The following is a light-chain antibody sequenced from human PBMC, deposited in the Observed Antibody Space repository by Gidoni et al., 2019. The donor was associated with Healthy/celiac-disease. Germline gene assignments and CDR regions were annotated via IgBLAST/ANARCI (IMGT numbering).Light chain of an antibody. Sequence: EIVLTQSPATLSLSPGESATLSCRASQSVSSYLAWYQQKPGQAPRLLIYDASNRATGIPARFSGSGSGTDFTLTISSLEPEDFAVYYCQQRSNWPLTFXGXTKVXIK. J-gene: IGKJ4*01. V-gene: IGKV3-11*01. CDR2: DAS. CDR3: QQRSNWPLT. CDR1: QSVSSY.